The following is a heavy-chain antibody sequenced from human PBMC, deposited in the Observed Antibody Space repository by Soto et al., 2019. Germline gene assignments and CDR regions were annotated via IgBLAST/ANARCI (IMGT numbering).Heavy chain of an antibody. D-gene: IGHD6-6*01. CDR3: ARATYGSSFDY. V-gene: IGHV4-59*12. Sequence: SETLSLTCTVSGGSISSYYWSWIRQPPGKGLEWIGYIYYSGSTNYNPSLKSRVTISVDTSKNQFSLKLSSVTAEDTAVYYCARATYGSSFDYWRQGTLVYVSS. CDR1: GGSISSYY. J-gene: IGHJ4*02. CDR2: IYYSGST.